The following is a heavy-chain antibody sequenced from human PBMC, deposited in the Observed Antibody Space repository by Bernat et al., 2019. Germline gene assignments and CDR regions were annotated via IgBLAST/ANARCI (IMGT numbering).Heavy chain of an antibody. CDR1: GYTFTGYY. V-gene: IGHV1-2*04. Sequence: QVQLVQSGAEVKKPGASVKVSCKASGYTFTGYYMHWVRQAPGQGLEWMGWINPNSGGTNYAQKFQGWVTMTRDTSISTAYMELSRLRSDDTAGYYCARDYISSVTTSDYYYGMDVWGQGTTVTVSS. CDR2: INPNSGGT. CDR3: ARDYISSVTTSDYYYGMDV. J-gene: IGHJ6*02. D-gene: IGHD4-17*01.